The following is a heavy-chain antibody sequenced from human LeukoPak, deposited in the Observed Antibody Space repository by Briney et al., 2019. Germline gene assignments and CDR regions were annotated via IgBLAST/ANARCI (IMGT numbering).Heavy chain of an antibody. CDR1: GYTFTDYY. Sequence: ASVTISCKVSGYTFTDYYMHWVQQAPGKGLEWMGLVDPEDGETIYAEKFQGRVTITADTSTDTAYMELSSLRSEDTAVYYCARTTVVNGNWFDSWGQGTLGTVSS. CDR2: VDPEDGET. V-gene: IGHV1-69-2*01. J-gene: IGHJ5*01. CDR3: ARTTVVNGNWFDS. D-gene: IGHD4-23*01.